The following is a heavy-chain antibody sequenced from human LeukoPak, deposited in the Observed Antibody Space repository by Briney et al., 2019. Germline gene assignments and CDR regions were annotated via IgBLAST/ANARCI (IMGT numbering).Heavy chain of an antibody. CDR2: IYSGGYT. D-gene: IGHD3-10*01. CDR3: AKDLMRDRWFGES. Sequence: GGSLRLSCAASGFTVSNNYMSWVRQAPGKGPEWVSVIYSGGYTYYADSVKGRFTISKDTSRNTLYLQMNSLRAEDTAVYYCAKDLMRDRWFGESWGQGTLVTVSS. J-gene: IGHJ5*02. CDR1: GFTVSNNY. V-gene: IGHV3-66*01.